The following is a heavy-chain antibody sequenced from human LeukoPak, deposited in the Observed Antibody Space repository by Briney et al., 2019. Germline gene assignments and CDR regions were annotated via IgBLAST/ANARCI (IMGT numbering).Heavy chain of an antibody. CDR3: ARGLGIPYYFDY. Sequence: ASVKVSCKASGYTFTGYYMHWVRQAPGQGLEWMGGIIPIFGTANYAQKFQGRVTITADESTSTAYMELSSLRSEDTAVYYCARGLGIPYYFDYWGQGTLVTVSS. J-gene: IGHJ4*02. CDR2: IIPIFGTA. CDR1: GYTFTGYY. D-gene: IGHD7-27*01. V-gene: IGHV1-69*13.